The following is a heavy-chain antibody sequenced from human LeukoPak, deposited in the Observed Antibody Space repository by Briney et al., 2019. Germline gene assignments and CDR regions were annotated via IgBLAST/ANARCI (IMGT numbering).Heavy chain of an antibody. J-gene: IGHJ4*02. V-gene: IGHV3-21*01. CDR2: ISSSTSYI. Sequence: GGSLRLSCATSGFTFSSYSMNWIRQAPGKGLEWVSSISSSTSYIYYADSVKGRFTISKDNAKNSLYLQMNSLRAEDTAVYYCARAGGSTVSHSDYWGQGTLVTVSS. CDR3: ARAGGSTVSHSDY. D-gene: IGHD4-17*01. CDR1: GFTFSSYS.